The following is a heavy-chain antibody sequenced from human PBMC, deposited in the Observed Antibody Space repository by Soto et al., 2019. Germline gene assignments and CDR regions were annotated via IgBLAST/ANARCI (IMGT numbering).Heavy chain of an antibody. D-gene: IGHD6-19*01. Sequence: PSQTLSLTCAISGDSVSSNSAAWNWIRQSPSRGLEWLGRTYYRSKWYNDYAVSVKSRITINPDTSKNQFSLQLNSVTPEDTAVYYCARIIAVRGSATLGGMDVWGQGTTVTVSS. V-gene: IGHV6-1*01. J-gene: IGHJ6*02. CDR3: ARIIAVRGSATLGGMDV. CDR2: TYYRSKWYN. CDR1: GDSVSSNSAA.